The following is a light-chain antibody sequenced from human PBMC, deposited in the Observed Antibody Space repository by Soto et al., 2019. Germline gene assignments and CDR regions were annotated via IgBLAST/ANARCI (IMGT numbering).Light chain of an antibody. Sequence: EVVMTQSPATLSVSPGERATLSCRASQSVSNNLAWYQQKPGQAPRLLIFGASTRATGIPVRFSGSGSGRQFTLTISSLQSEDFALYYCHQYNYGPAGTFGQGTKVGIK. CDR3: HQYNYGPAGT. J-gene: IGKJ1*01. V-gene: IGKV3-15*01. CDR1: QSVSNN. CDR2: GAS.